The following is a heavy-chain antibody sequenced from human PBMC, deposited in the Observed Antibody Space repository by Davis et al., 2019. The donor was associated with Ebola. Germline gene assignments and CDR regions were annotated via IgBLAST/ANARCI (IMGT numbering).Heavy chain of an antibody. CDR3: ARDHGRRNYGDHS. D-gene: IGHD4-17*01. V-gene: IGHV3-7*01. CDR1: GFTFSSYW. Sequence: GESLKISCAASGFTFSSYWMSWVRQAPGKGLEWVANIKQDGSEKYYVDSVKGRFTISRDNAKNSLYLQMNSLRAEDTAVYYCARDHGRRNYGDHSWGQGTLVTVSS. CDR2: IKQDGSEK. J-gene: IGHJ4*02.